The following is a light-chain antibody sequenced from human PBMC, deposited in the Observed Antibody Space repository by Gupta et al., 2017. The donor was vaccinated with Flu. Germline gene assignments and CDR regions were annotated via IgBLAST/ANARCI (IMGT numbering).Light chain of an antibody. CDR1: SSNVGSDF. CDR3: AVCDDILSTYV. J-gene: IGLJ1*01. V-gene: IGLV1-47*01. Sequence: RVTISCSGSSSNVGSDFFYWYQHPPVTPPKLLIYRNNQRPSGVPARFSGSKSGTSASLTISGLLAEDEGDYYCAVCDDILSTYVFGTGTKVTVL. CDR2: RNN.